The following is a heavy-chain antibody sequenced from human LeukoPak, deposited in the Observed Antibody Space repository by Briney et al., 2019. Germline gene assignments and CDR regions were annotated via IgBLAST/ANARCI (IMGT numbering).Heavy chain of an antibody. CDR1: GFIFSSYW. CDR3: ARDPSPIVEASVNWFDP. J-gene: IGHJ5*02. Sequence: PGGSLRLSCAASGFIFSSYWMTWIRQSPGKGLEWISYISNTGDATHYADSVKGRFTITRDNANNSVYLQMSFLRVEDTAVYYCARDPSPIVEASVNWFDPWGQGTLVTVSS. CDR2: ISNTGDAT. D-gene: IGHD1-26*01. V-gene: IGHV3-11*01.